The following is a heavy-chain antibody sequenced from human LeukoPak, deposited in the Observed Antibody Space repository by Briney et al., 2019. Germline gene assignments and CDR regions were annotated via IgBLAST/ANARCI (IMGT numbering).Heavy chain of an antibody. CDR2: ISESGDYT. CDR1: GFTLSKYV. J-gene: IGHJ4*02. V-gene: IGHV3-23*01. Sequence: PGGSLRLSCAASGFTLSKYVMSWDRQAPGRGLEWVSGISESGDYTRNVDSVEGRLFISRDNSKNTLYLQMSSPRVEDTAVYYCAAAERARGVIFWGQGTLVTVSS. CDR3: AAAERARGVIF. D-gene: IGHD3-10*01.